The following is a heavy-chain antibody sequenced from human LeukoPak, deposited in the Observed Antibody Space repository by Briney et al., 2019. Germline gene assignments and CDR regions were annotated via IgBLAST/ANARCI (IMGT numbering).Heavy chain of an antibody. V-gene: IGHV4-39*01. Sequence: PSETLSLTCTVSGGSISSSSYYWGWIRQPPGKGLEWIGNIYYSGSTYYKPSLKSRVTISLDTSKNQFSLKLSSVTAADTAVYYCASVRRGFGESSKYYAYYYMGVWGKGTTVTVSS. CDR2: IYYSGST. D-gene: IGHD3-10*01. J-gene: IGHJ6*03. CDR3: ASVRRGFGESSKYYAYYYMGV. CDR1: GGSISSSSYY.